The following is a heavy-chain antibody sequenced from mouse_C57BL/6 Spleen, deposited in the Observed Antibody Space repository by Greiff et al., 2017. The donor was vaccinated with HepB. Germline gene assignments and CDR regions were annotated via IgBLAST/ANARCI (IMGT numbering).Heavy chain of an antibody. CDR3: ARWDYYGSSWYFDV. V-gene: IGHV1-19*01. CDR2: INPYNGGT. J-gene: IGHJ1*03. D-gene: IGHD1-1*01. CDR1: GYTFTDSY. Sequence: EVQLQQSGPVLVKPGASVKMSCKASGYTFTDSYMNWVKQSHGKSLEWIGVINPYNGGTSYNQKFKGKATLTVDKSSSTAYMELNSLTSEDSAVYYCARWDYYGSSWYFDVWGTGTTVTVSS.